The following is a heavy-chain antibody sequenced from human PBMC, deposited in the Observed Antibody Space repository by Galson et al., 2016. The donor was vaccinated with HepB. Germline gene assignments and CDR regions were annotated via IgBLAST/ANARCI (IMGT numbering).Heavy chain of an antibody. CDR3: GRDPRKIRYQLLEIYYYYYAMDV. V-gene: IGHV1-18*01. CDR1: GYTFTTYG. D-gene: IGHD2-2*01. CDR2: ISAYNGNT. J-gene: IGHJ6*02. Sequence: QSGAEVKKPGASVKVSCKASGYTFTTYGISWVRQAPGQGLEWMGWISAYNGNTNYAQKLQGRVTMTTDTSTSTAYMELRSLRSDDTAVYYCGRDPRKIRYQLLEIYYYYYAMDVWGQGTTVTVSS.